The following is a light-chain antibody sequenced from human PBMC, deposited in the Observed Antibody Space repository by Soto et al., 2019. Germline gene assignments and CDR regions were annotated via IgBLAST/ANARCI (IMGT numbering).Light chain of an antibody. CDR1: SSDVGRYNY. V-gene: IGLV2-14*01. Sequence: QSALTQPASVSGSPGQSITISCTGSSSDVGRYNYVSWYQQHPGKAPKLMIYEVSNRPSGVSDRFFGSKSGNTASLTISGLQAEDEGDYYCSSYRSSDTLLFGGGTKLTVL. CDR3: SSYRSSDTLL. CDR2: EVS. J-gene: IGLJ2*01.